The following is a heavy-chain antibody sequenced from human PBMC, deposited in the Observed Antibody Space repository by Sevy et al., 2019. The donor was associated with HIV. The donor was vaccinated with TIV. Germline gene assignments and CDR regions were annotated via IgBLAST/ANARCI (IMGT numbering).Heavy chain of an antibody. CDR1: GFTFSSYS. CDR2: ISSSSSYI. Sequence: GGSLRLSCAASGFTFSSYSMNWVRQAPGKGLEWVSSISSSSSYIYYADSVKGRFTISRDKAKNSLYLQMNSLRAEDTAEYYCARDGDIVVVTSGYYYGMDVWGQGTTVTVSS. J-gene: IGHJ6*02. V-gene: IGHV3-21*01. D-gene: IGHD2-15*01. CDR3: ARDGDIVVVTSGYYYGMDV.